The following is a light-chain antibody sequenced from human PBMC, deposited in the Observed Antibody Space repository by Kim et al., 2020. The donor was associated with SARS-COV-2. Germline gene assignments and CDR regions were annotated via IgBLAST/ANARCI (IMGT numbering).Light chain of an antibody. CDR3: CSYAGSYTYI. Sequence: GQSVTISRTGTSHDVGGYNYVSWYQQHPGKAPKLMIYDVSKRPSGVPDRFSGSKSGNTASLTISGLQAEDEADYYCCSYAGSYTYIFGTGTKVTVL. CDR1: SHDVGGYNY. CDR2: DVS. J-gene: IGLJ1*01. V-gene: IGLV2-11*01.